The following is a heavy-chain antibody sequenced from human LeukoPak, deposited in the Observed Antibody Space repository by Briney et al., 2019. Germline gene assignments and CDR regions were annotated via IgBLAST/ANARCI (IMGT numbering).Heavy chain of an antibody. Sequence: GGSLRLSCAASGFTFSSYGMHWVRQAPGKGLEWVAFIRYDGSNKYYADSVKGRFTISRDNSKNTLYLQMNSLRAEDTAVYYCASLGDDYYDSSGYPVSAFDIWGQGTMVTVSS. J-gene: IGHJ3*02. CDR1: GFTFSSYG. D-gene: IGHD3-22*01. CDR3: ASLGDDYYDSSGYPVSAFDI. V-gene: IGHV3-30*02. CDR2: IRYDGSNK.